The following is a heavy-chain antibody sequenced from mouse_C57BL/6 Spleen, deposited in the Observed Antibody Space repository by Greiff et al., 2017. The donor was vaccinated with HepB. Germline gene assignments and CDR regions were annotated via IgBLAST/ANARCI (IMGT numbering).Heavy chain of an antibody. CDR3: ARDAFYYYGSSYGYFDV. D-gene: IGHD1-1*01. Sequence: EVKLVESGGGLVKPGGSLKLSCAASGFTFSSYAMSWVRQTPEKRLEWVATISDGGSYTYYPDNVKGRFTISRDNAKNNLYLQMSHLKSEDTAMYYCARDAFYYYGSSYGYFDVWGTGTTVTVSS. CDR1: GFTFSSYA. CDR2: ISDGGSYT. J-gene: IGHJ1*03. V-gene: IGHV5-4*01.